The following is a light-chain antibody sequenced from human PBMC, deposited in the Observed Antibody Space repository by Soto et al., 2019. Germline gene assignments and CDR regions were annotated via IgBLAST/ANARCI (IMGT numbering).Light chain of an antibody. CDR3: FLYMGSGIWV. CDR1: SGSVSTSSY. J-gene: IGLJ3*02. Sequence: QAVVTQEPSFSVSPGGTVTLTCGLSSGSVSTSSYPSWYQQTPGQAPRTLIYSTNTRSSGVPDRFSGSILGNKAALTITGAQADDESDYYCFLYMGSGIWVFGGGTKVTVL. V-gene: IGLV8-61*01. CDR2: STN.